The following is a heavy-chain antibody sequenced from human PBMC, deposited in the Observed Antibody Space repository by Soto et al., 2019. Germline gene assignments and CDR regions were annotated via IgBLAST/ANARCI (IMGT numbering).Heavy chain of an antibody. Sequence: ASVKVSCKASGYTFTSYGISWVRQAPGQGLEWMGWISAYNGNTNYAQKLQGRVTMTTDTSTSTAYMELRSLRSDDTAVYYCARCRGYYDSSGYYYNWFDPWGQGTLVTVSS. J-gene: IGHJ5*02. CDR2: ISAYNGNT. V-gene: IGHV1-18*01. D-gene: IGHD3-22*01. CDR1: GYTFTSYG. CDR3: ARCRGYYDSSGYYYNWFDP.